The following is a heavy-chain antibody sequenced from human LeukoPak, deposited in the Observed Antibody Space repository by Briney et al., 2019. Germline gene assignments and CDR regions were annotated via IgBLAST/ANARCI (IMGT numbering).Heavy chain of an antibody. D-gene: IGHD3-22*01. CDR2: IYHSGST. J-gene: IGHJ4*02. CDR3: ARDAQGYYDSSGYYY. V-gene: IGHV4-61*02. CDR1: GGSISSGSYY. Sequence: SQTLSLTCTVSGGSISSGSYYWSWIRQPAGKGLEWIGSIYHSGSTYYNPSLKSRVTISVDTSKNQFSLKLSSVTAADTAVYYCARDAQGYYDSSGYYYWGLGTLVTVSS.